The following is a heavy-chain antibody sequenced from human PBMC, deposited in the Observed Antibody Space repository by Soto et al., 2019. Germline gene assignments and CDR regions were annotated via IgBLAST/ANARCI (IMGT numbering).Heavy chain of an antibody. V-gene: IGHV1-24*01. CDR1: GYTLTELS. J-gene: IGHJ4*02. D-gene: IGHD3-22*01. CDR3: ATSYDSSAYYYVPYFDY. Sequence: ASVKVSCKVSGYTLTELSMHWVRQAPGKGLEWMGGFDPEDGETIYAQKFQGRVTMTEDTFTDTAYMELSSLRSEDTAVYYCATSYDSSAYYYVPYFDYWGQGTLVTV. CDR2: FDPEDGET.